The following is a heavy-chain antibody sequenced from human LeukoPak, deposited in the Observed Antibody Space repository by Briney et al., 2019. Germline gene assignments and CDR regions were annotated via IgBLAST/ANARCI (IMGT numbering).Heavy chain of an antibody. CDR1: GFTFSSYA. D-gene: IGHD3-10*01. J-gene: IGHJ4*02. V-gene: IGHV3-23*01. CDR2: ISGSGGST. CDR3: AAFMVRGVIVEDY. Sequence: GGSLRLSCAASGFTFSSYAVGWVRQSPGKGLEWVSAISGSGGSTYYADSVKGRFTISRDNSKNTLYLQMNSLRAEDTAVYYCAAFMVRGVIVEDYWGQGTLVTVSS.